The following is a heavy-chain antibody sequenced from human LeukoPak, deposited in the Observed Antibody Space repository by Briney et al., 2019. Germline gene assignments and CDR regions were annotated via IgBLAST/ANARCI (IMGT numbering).Heavy chain of an antibody. V-gene: IGHV3-21*01. CDR1: RFTFSDYS. D-gene: IGHD3-22*01. CDR3: ARTLYESSGYRRNVFDV. Sequence: PGGSLRLSCSASRFTFSDYSVNWVRQPPGKGLEWVSSITSGWCFIYYADSVKGRFTISRDNARNSLYLQMNSLRADDTAIYYCARTLYESSGYRRNVFDVWGQGTMVIVSS. CDR2: ITSGWCFI. J-gene: IGHJ3*01.